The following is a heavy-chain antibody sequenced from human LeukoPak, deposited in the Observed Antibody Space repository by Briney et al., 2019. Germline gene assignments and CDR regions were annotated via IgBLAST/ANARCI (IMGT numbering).Heavy chain of an antibody. Sequence: GGSLRLSCAASGFIVSTYAMSWVRQAPGKGLEWVSDISGGGGGTYFADSVKGRFTISRDNAKNSLYLQMNSLRAEDTAVYYCARVIRNENTAMVRYYYYYYMDVWGKGTTVTVSS. CDR2: ISGGGGGT. CDR3: ARVIRNENTAMVRYYYYYYMDV. V-gene: IGHV3-23*01. D-gene: IGHD5-18*01. CDR1: GFIVSTYA. J-gene: IGHJ6*03.